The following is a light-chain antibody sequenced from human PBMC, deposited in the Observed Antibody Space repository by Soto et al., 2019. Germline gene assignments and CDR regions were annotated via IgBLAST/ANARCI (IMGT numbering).Light chain of an antibody. CDR2: EVS. V-gene: IGLV2-14*01. CDR3: CSYAGGYIFV. CDR1: SSDVGGYNY. Sequence: QSVLTQPASVSGSPGQSITISCTGTSSDVGGYNYVSWYQQHPGKAPKVLIYEVSYRPSGVSNRFSGSKSGNTASLTISGLQAEDEVDYSCCSYAGGYIFVFGTGTKVTVL. J-gene: IGLJ1*01.